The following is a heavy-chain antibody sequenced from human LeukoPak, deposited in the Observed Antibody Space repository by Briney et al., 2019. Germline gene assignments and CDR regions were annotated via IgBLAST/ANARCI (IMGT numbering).Heavy chain of an antibody. CDR1: GYAFTTYG. V-gene: IGHV1-18*01. CDR2: ISAYNGDT. CDR3: ARDLILYAFDI. J-gene: IGHJ3*02. Sequence: ASVKVSCKASGYAFTTYGINWVRQAPGQGLEWMGWISAYNGDTNYAQNVQGRVTMSTDTSTSAAYMELRSLRSDDTAVYYCARDLILYAFDIWGQGTMVTVSS. D-gene: IGHD2/OR15-2a*01.